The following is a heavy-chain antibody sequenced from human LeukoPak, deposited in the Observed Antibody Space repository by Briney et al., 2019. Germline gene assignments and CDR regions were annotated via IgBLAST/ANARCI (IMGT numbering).Heavy chain of an antibody. V-gene: IGHV1-24*01. D-gene: IGHD6-13*01. CDR3: ATLDLPPSTAAVAS. CDR2: FVLEDGER. J-gene: IGHJ5*01. CDR1: GYTLSELS. Sequence: ASVKVSCKVSGYTLSELSIHWVRQGPGKGLEWMAGFVLEDGERIYAQKFRGRVRVTEDTSTDTAYMELSSLRSEGTAVYYCATLDLPPSTAAVASWGQGTLVTVSS.